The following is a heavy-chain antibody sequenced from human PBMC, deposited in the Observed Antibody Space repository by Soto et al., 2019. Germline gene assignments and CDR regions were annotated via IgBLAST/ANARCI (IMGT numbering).Heavy chain of an antibody. CDR1: GGSISSYY. V-gene: IGHV4-59*01. J-gene: IGHJ6*03. Sequence: QVQLQESGPGLVKPSETLSLTCTVSGGSISSYYWSWIRQPPGKGLEWIGYIYYSGSTNYNPSLNSRGTMSVDASKNKFSLQLSSVTAADTAVDYCGGGTPTVAYYYYYYMDVWGKGTTVTVSS. D-gene: IGHD3-16*01. CDR3: GGGTPTVAYYYYYYMDV. CDR2: IYYSGST.